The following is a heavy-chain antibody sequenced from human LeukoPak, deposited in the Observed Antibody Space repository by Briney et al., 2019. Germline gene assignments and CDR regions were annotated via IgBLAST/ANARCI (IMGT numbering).Heavy chain of an antibody. D-gene: IGHD5-12*01. J-gene: IGHJ2*01. V-gene: IGHV3-30*02. CDR1: GFTFSSYG. CDR3: AKGYDVEDYWYFDL. CDR2: IRYDGSNK. Sequence: PGGSLRLSCAASGFTFSSYGMHWVRQAPGKGLEWVAFIRYDGSNKYYADSVKGRFTISRDNSKNTLYLQMNSLRAEDTAVYYCAKGYDVEDYWYFDLRGRGTLVTVSS.